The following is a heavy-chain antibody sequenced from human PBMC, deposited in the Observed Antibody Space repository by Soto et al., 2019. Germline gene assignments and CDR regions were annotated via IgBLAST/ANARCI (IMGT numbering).Heavy chain of an antibody. V-gene: IGHV4-4*02. Sequence: SETLSLTCAVSGGSISSSNWWSWVRQPPGKGLEWIGEIYHSGSTNYNPSLKSRVTISVDKSKNQFSLKLSSVTAADTAVYYCARDIAADQDGWAYYFDYWGQGTLVTVSS. CDR1: GGSISSSNW. CDR2: IYHSGST. D-gene: IGHD6-13*01. J-gene: IGHJ4*02. CDR3: ARDIAADQDGWAYYFDY.